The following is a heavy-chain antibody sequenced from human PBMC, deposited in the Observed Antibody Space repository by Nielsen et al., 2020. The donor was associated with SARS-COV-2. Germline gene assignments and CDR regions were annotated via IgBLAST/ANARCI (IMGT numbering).Heavy chain of an antibody. Sequence: GGSLRLSCAASGFTFSSYWMSWVRQAPGKGLEWVANIKEDGREGYYVDSVKGRFTISRDNSKNTLYLQMNSLRAEDTAVYYCAREIVGATKDYWGQGTLVTVSS. CDR3: AREIVGATKDY. CDR2: IKEDGREG. J-gene: IGHJ4*02. D-gene: IGHD1-26*01. CDR1: GFTFSSYW. V-gene: IGHV3-7*01.